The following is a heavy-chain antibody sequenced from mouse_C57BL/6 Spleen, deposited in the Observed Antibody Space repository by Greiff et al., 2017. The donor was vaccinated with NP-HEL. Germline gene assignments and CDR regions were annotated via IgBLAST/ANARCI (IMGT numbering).Heavy chain of an antibody. V-gene: IGHV1-54*01. CDR2: INPGSGGT. J-gene: IGHJ2*01. D-gene: IGHD1-1*01. Sequence: QVQLKQSGAELVRPGTSVKVSCKASGYAFTNYLIEWVKQRPGQGLEWIGVINPGSGGTNYNEKFKGKATLTADKSSSTAYMQLSSLTSEDSAVYFCARDFDYYGFFDYWGQGTTLTVSS. CDR3: ARDFDYYGFFDY. CDR1: GYAFTNYL.